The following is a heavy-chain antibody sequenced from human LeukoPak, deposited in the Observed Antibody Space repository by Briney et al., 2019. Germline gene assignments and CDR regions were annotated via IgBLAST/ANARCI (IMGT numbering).Heavy chain of an antibody. CDR2: ISWNSGSI. J-gene: IGHJ3*02. CDR1: GFTFDDYA. D-gene: IGHD3-3*01. Sequence: GGSLRLSCAASGFTFDDYAMHWVRQAPGKGLEWVSGISWNSGSIGYADSVKGRFTISRDNAKNSLYLQMNSLRAEDTAVYYCARDAGYYDFWSGYYRGRAFDIWGQGTMVTVSS. CDR3: ARDAGYYDFWSGYYRGRAFDI. V-gene: IGHV3-9*01.